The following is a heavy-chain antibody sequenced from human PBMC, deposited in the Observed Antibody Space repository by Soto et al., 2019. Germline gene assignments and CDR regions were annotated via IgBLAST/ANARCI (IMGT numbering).Heavy chain of an antibody. Sequence: QAQLVESGGGVVQLGRSLRLSCAASGFTFSSYGMHWVRQAPGTGLEWVAVISYDGGLQHYADSVKGRFTISRDNSKNMVLLQMNSLRAEDTAVYYCVSARGYGHASVPYSWGQGTLVSVSS. D-gene: IGHD5-18*01. V-gene: IGHV3-30*03. CDR3: VSARGYGHASVPYS. CDR1: GFTFSSYG. J-gene: IGHJ4*02. CDR2: ISYDGGLQ.